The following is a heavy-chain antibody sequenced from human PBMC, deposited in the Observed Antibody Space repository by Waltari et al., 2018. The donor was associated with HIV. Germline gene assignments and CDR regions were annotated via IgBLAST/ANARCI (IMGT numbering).Heavy chain of an antibody. D-gene: IGHD2-21*01. CDR1: GGSLSSYY. V-gene: IGHV4-59*01. CDR2: IYDSGQT. CDR3: ASVHYSNPRGGAFDV. Sequence: QVQLQESGPRLIKPSETLSLTCSVSGGSLSSYYWYWLRQPPGKGREWIGNIYDSGQTTYNPALKSRFSMSIGMSNNKFSLRRTSVTAADTAVYYFASVHYSNPRGGAFDVWGRGTLVTVSP. J-gene: IGHJ3*01.